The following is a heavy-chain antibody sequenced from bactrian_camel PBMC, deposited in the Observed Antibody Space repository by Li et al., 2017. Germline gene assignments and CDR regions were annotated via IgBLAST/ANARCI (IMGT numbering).Heavy chain of an antibody. Sequence: HVQLVESGGGLVQPGWSLRLSCVASGFTFSSWSMYWVRQAPGKGFEWISYIHSGGTTYYATSVKGRFTISRNNAKNTLYLQMSNLKPEDTGVYYCAGNRRGLHGAKRWRPSFPDCAEVNFGYWGQGTQVTVS. CDR2: IHSGGTT. V-gene: IGHV3S1*01. CDR3: AGNRRGLHGAKRWRPSFPDCAEVNFGY. D-gene: IGHD1*01. J-gene: IGHJ6*01. CDR1: GFTFSSWS.